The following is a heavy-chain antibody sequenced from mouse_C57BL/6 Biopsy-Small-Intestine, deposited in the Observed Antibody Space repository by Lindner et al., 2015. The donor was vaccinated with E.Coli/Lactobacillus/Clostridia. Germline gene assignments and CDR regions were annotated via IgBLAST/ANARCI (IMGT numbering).Heavy chain of an antibody. D-gene: IGHD1-2*01. CDR2: IYPGDGDT. CDR1: GYAFSSSW. J-gene: IGHJ2*01. CDR3: AKVTTAPFDY. Sequence: VQLQESGPELVKPGASVKISCKASGYAFSSSWMNWVKQRPGKGLEWIGRIYPGDGDTNYNGKFKGKATLTADKSSSTAHMQLSSLTSGDSAVYFCAKVTTAPFDYWGQGTTLTVSS. V-gene: IGHV1-82*01.